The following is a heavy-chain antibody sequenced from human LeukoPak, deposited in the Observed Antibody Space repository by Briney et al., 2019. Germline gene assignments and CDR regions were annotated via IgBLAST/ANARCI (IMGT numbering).Heavy chain of an antibody. V-gene: IGHV3-21*01. CDR2: ISSSSNYI. CDR3: ARDRFSGSYHPRGIDY. D-gene: IGHD1-26*01. Sequence: KPGGSLRLSCAASGFTFSSYSMNWGRQAPGKGLEWVSSISSSSNYIYYADSVKGRFTISRDNSKNTVYLQMNSLRAEDTAIYYCARDRFSGSYHPRGIDYWGQGTLVTVSS. CDR1: GFTFSSYS. J-gene: IGHJ4*02.